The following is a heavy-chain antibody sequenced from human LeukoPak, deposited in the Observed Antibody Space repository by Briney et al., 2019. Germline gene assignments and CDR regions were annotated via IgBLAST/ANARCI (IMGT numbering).Heavy chain of an antibody. Sequence: SETLSPTCTVSGGSISSGDYYWSWIRQPPGKGLEWIGYIYYSGSTNYNPSLKSRVTISVGTSKNQFSLKLSSVTAADTAVYYCARGRGYSSSWYWFDPWGQGTLVTVSS. CDR2: IYYSGST. CDR1: GGSISSGDYY. V-gene: IGHV4-61*08. CDR3: ARGRGYSSSWYWFDP. J-gene: IGHJ5*02. D-gene: IGHD6-13*01.